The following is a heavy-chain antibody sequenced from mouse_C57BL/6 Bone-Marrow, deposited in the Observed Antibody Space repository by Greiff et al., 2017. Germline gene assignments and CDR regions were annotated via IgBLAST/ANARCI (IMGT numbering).Heavy chain of an antibody. CDR2: IYPRSGNT. CDR3: ANDYAYYFDY. V-gene: IGHV1-81*01. D-gene: IGHD2-4*01. CDR1: GYTFTSYG. J-gene: IGHJ2*01. Sequence: VKLQQSGAELARPGASVKLSCKASGYTFTSYGISWVKQRTGQGLEWIGEIYPRSGNTYYNEKFKGKATLTADKSSSTAYMEPRILTSEDSAVYFCANDYAYYFDYWGQGTTLTVSS.